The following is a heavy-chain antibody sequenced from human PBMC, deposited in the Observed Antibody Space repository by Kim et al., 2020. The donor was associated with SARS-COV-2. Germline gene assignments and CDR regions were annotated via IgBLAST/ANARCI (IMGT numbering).Heavy chain of an antibody. Sequence: GGSLRLSCAASGFTFSSYGMHWVRQAPGKGLEWVAVISYDGSNKYYADSVKGRFTISRDNSKNTLYLQMNSLRAEDTAVYYCAKESASGICYAWTYYYYGMDVWGQGTTLRVSS. CDR3: AKESASGICYAWTYYYYGMDV. CDR2: ISYDGSNK. CDR1: GFTFSSYG. D-gene: IGHD3-10*01. V-gene: IGHV3-30*18. J-gene: IGHJ6*02.